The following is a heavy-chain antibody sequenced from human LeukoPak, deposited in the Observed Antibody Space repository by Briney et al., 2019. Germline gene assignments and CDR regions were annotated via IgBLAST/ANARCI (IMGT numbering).Heavy chain of an antibody. CDR2: ISSSGSTI. CDR3: ARVRRRQIDY. CDR1: GFTFDDYG. Sequence: GGSLRLSCAASGFTFDDYGMSWVRQAPGKGLEWVSYISSSGSTIYYADSVKGRFTISRDNAKNSLYLQMNSLRAEDTAVYYCARVRRRQIDYWGQGTLVTVSS. V-gene: IGHV3-48*03. J-gene: IGHJ4*02.